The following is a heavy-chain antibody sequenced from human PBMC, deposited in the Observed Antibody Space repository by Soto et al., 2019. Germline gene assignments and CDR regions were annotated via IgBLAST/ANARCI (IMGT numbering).Heavy chain of an antibody. CDR3: AKGDNLGPKTGYAFDP. CDR2: TYFRSKWYN. V-gene: IGHV6-1*01. J-gene: IGHJ5*02. Sequence: SQTLSLTFAISGDSVSSNTSSWNWIRQCPSRVLEWLGRTYFRSKWYNDYAVSVKSRIIINPDTSNNQFSLQLNSVTPEDTAVYFCAKGDNLGPKTGYAFDPWGQGILVTVSS. D-gene: IGHD5-12*01. CDR1: GDSVSSNTSS.